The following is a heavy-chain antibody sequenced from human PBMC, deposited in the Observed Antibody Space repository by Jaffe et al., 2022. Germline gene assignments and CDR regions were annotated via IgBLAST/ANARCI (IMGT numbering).Heavy chain of an antibody. Sequence: EVQLVESGGGLVQPGGSLRLSCAASGFTFSSYWMHWVRQAPGKGLVWVSRINSDGSSTSYADSVKGRFTISRDNAKNTLYLQMNSLRAEDTAVYYCAREASFYHYYYYYYMDVWGKGTTVTVSS. D-gene: IGHD3-3*01. J-gene: IGHJ6*03. V-gene: IGHV3-74*01. CDR1: GFTFSSYW. CDR2: INSDGSST. CDR3: AREASFYHYYYYYYMDV.